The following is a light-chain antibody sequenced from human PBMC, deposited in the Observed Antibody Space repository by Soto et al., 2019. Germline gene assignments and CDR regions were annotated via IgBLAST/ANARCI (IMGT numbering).Light chain of an antibody. V-gene: IGKV3-20*01. CDR3: QQYHISPIT. J-gene: IGKJ5*01. CDR2: DAS. CDR1: KSVSSSY. Sequence: ESVLTQSTGPLSLSPGERAPLSCRAIKSVSSSYLAWYQQKLGQAPRLLIYDASSRATGIPVRFSGSGSGTDFTLTISRLESEDSAVHYCQQYHISPITFGQGTLLDIK.